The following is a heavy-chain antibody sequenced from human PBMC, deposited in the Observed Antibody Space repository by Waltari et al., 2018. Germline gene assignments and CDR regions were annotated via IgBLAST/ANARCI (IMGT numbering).Heavy chain of an antibody. CDR2: IYYSGST. D-gene: IGHD2-8*02. J-gene: IGHJ4*02. CDR1: GGSISSISYY. CDR3: ARAKIVLVVYAPFDY. V-gene: IGHV4-39*07. Sequence: QLQLQESGPGLLKPSETLSLTCTVSGGSISSISYYLCCILHPPCKGLEWIGSIYYSGSTYYNPTLKSRVTISVDTSKNQFSLKLSSVTAADTAVYYGARAKIVLVVYAPFDYWGQGTLVTVSS.